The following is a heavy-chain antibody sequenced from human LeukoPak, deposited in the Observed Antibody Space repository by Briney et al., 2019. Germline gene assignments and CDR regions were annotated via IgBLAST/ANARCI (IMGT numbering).Heavy chain of an antibody. CDR2: IYYSGST. V-gene: IGHV4-61*01. CDR1: GGSVSSGSYY. D-gene: IGHD3-9*01. J-gene: IGHJ4*02. CDR3: ARDDYDILTGTYYFDY. Sequence: SETLSLTCTVSGGSVSSGSYYWSWIRQPPGKGLEWIGYIYYSGSTNYNPSLKSRVTISVDTSKNQFSLKLSSVTAADTAVYYCARDDYDILTGTYYFDYWGQGTLVTVSS.